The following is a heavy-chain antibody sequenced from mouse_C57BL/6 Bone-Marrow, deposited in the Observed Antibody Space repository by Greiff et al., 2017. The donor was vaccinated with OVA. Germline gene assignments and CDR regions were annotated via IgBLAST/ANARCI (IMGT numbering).Heavy chain of an antibody. V-gene: IGHV2-6*03. J-gene: IGHJ4*01. Sequence: VHLVESGPGLVAPSQSLSITCTVSGFSLTSYGVHWVRQPPGKGLEWLVVIWSDGSTTYNSALKSRLSISKDNSKSQVFLKMNSLQTDDTAMYYCARGPYYYGSSPHAMDYWGQGTSVTVSS. CDR3: ARGPYYYGSSPHAMDY. D-gene: IGHD1-1*01. CDR1: GFSLTSYG. CDR2: IWSDGST.